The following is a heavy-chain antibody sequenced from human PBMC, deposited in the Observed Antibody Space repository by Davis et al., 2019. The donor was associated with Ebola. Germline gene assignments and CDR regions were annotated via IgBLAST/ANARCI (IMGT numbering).Heavy chain of an antibody. V-gene: IGHV4-59*12. D-gene: IGHD6-6*01. J-gene: IGHJ4*02. Sequence: PSETLSLTCTVSGGSISSYYWSWIRQPPGKGLEWIGYIYYSGSTNYNPSLKSRVTISVDTSKNQFSLKLSSVTAADTAVYYCAGGIAARPGGYWGQGTLVTVSS. CDR2: IYYSGST. CDR3: AGGIAARPGGY. CDR1: GGSISSYY.